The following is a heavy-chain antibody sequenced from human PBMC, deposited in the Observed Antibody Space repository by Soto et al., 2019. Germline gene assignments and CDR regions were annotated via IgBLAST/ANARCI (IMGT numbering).Heavy chain of an antibody. J-gene: IGHJ4*02. CDR1: GGSISSFY. CDR3: VRTQGNGSVDH. D-gene: IGHD3-10*01. V-gene: IGHV4-59*01. Sequence: QVQLQESGPGLVKPSETLSLTCSVSGGSISSFYWSWIRQSPGRGLQWIGYIYYSGSTNYNPSLKSRVTISVDTSRNQFSLRLSSVTAADTAVYYCVRTQGNGSVDHWGQGALVTVSS. CDR2: IYYSGST.